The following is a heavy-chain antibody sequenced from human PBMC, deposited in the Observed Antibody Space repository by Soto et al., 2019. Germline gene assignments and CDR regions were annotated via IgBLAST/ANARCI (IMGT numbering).Heavy chain of an antibody. CDR1: GYTFTSYD. D-gene: IGHD6-6*01. CDR2: MNPNSGNT. CDR3: TYSSSSYYYYMDV. J-gene: IGHJ6*03. V-gene: IGHV1-8*01. Sequence: ASVKVSCKASGYTFTSYDINWVRQASGQGLEWMGWMNPNSGNTGYAQKFQGRVTMTRNTSISTAYMELSSLRSEDTAVYYCTYSSSSYYYYMDVWGKGTTVTVSS.